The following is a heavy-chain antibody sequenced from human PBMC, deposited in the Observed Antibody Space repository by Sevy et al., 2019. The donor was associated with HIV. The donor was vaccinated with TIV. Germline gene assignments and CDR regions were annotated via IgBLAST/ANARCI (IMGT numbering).Heavy chain of an antibody. D-gene: IGHD5-12*01. CDR2: ISSNGGST. Sequence: GGSLRLSCAASGFTFSSYAMHWVRQAPGKGLEYVSAISSNGGSTYYADSVKGRFTISRDNSKIRLYLQMGSLRAEDMAVYYCARGGVATIINDAFDIWGQRTMVTVSS. CDR3: ARGGVATIINDAFDI. V-gene: IGHV3-64*02. J-gene: IGHJ3*02. CDR1: GFTFSSYA.